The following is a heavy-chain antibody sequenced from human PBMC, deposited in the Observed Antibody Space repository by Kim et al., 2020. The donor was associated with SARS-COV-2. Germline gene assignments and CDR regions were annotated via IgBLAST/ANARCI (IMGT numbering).Heavy chain of an antibody. V-gene: IGHV3-64D*09. J-gene: IGHJ4*02. D-gene: IGHD3-10*01. CDR3: VKEGKGSGSYSY. Sequence: YYADSVKGRFTISRDNSKNTLYLQMSSLRAEDTAVYYCVKEGKGSGSYSYWGQGTLVTVCS.